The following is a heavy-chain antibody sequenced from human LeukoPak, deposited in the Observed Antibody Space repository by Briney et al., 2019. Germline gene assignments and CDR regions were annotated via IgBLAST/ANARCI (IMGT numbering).Heavy chain of an antibody. J-gene: IGHJ4*02. D-gene: IGHD6-13*01. CDR3: AKSGRSWYGQPVDY. V-gene: IGHV3-43D*03. Sequence: PGGSLRLSCAASGFIFDDYAMHWVRQAPGKGLEWVSVISWDGGGTYYADSVKGRFTISRDNSKNSLYLQMNSLRPEDTALYYCAKSGRSWYGQPVDYWGQGTLVTVSS. CDR2: ISWDGGGT. CDR1: GFIFDDYA.